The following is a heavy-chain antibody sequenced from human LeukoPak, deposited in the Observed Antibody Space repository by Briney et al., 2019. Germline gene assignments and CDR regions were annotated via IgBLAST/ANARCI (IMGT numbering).Heavy chain of an antibody. CDR3: ARDGGSGSSAVRFDY. V-gene: IGHV3-48*02. CDR2: ISSGSSTI. D-gene: IGHD3-10*01. CDR1: GFTFTSYS. J-gene: IGHJ4*02. Sequence: GGSLRLSCAASGFTFTSYSMNWVRQAPGKGLEWVSYISSGSSTIYYADSVKGRFTISRDNAKNSLYLQMNSLRDEDTAVYYCARDGGSGSSAVRFDYWGQGTLVTVSS.